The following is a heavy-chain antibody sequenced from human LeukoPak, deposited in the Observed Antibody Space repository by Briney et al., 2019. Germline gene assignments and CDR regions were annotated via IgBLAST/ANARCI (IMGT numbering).Heavy chain of an antibody. CDR1: GFTFSAYS. Sequence: PGRSLRLSCAVSGFTFSAYSMNWVRQAPGKGLEWVSSITSGDFVYFADSLKGRFTISRDNAKSSLYLQMNSLRAEDTAVYYCARGGFNMVRGVIIPSNSYYYYMDIWGKGATVTVSS. V-gene: IGHV3-21*01. CDR3: ARGGFNMVRGVIIPSNSYYYYMDI. J-gene: IGHJ6*03. CDR2: ITSGDFV. D-gene: IGHD3-10*01.